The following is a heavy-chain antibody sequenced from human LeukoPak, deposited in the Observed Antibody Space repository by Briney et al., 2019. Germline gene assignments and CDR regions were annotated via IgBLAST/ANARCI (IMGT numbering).Heavy chain of an antibody. CDR1: GFTFSNYA. CDR3: ARDLYSSSNDY. CDR2: ISGGGGSI. J-gene: IGHJ4*02. Sequence: GGSLRLSCAASGFTFSNYAMSWVRQAPGKGLEWVSAISGGGGSIYYADSVKGRFTISRDNSKNTLYLQMNSLRAEDTAVYYCARDLYSSSNDYWGQGTLVTVSS. D-gene: IGHD6-13*01. V-gene: IGHV3-23*01.